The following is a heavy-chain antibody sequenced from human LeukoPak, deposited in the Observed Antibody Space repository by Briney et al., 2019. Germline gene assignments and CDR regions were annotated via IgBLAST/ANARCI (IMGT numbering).Heavy chain of an antibody. CDR2: ISGSAGTT. Sequence: GGSLRLSCAASGFTFSSSSMSWVRQAPGKGLEWVSVISGSAGTTSYADSVKGRFTISRDNAKNSLYLQMNSLRAEDTAVYYCARVEPYYDSSGYYVNAFDIWGQGTMVTVSS. CDR1: GFTFSSSS. CDR3: ARVEPYYDSSGYYVNAFDI. V-gene: IGHV3-23*01. D-gene: IGHD3-22*01. J-gene: IGHJ3*02.